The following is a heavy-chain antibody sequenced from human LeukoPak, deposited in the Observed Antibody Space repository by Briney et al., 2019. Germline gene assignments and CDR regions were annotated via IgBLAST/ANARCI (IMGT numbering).Heavy chain of an antibody. D-gene: IGHD6-13*01. CDR2: IYYSGST. J-gene: IGHJ3*02. CDR3: ARMAQLDAFDI. CDR1: GGSISSGGYY. Sequence: PSETLSLTCTVSGGSISSGGYYWSWIRQHPGKGLEWIGYIYYSGSTYYNPSLKSRVTISVDTSKNQFSLKLSSVTAADTAVYYCARMAQLDAFDIWGQGTMVTVSS. V-gene: IGHV4-31*03.